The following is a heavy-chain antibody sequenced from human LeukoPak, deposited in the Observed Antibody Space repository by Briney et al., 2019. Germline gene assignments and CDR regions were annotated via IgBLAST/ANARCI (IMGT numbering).Heavy chain of an antibody. CDR3: AKRVYDSSGYYWDY. CDR2: ISSSSSTI. D-gene: IGHD3-22*01. V-gene: IGHV3-48*01. Sequence: GGSLRLSCAASGFTFSSYSMNWVRQAPGKGLEWVSYISSSSSTIYYADSVKGRFTISRDNAKNSLCLQMNSLRAEDTAVYYCAKRVYDSSGYYWDYWGQGTLVTVSS. J-gene: IGHJ4*02. CDR1: GFTFSSYS.